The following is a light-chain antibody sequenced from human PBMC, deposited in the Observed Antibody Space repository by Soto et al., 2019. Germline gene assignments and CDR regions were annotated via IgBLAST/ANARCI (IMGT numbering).Light chain of an antibody. CDR1: SSDVGLYIY. V-gene: IGLV2-11*01. CDR3: CSYTSNYVV. CDR2: DFT. Sequence: QSVLTQPRSVSGSPGQSVTISCTGASSDVGLYIYVSWYQQHPGKAPKLMIYDFTKRPSGVPDRFSGSKSANTASLTISGLQAEDEADYYCCSYTSNYVVFGGGTQLTVL. J-gene: IGLJ2*01.